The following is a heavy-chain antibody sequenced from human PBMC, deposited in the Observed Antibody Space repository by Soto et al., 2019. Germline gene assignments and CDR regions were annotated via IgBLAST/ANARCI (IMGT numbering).Heavy chain of an antibody. D-gene: IGHD3-16*01. CDR1: GFTFSSNY. J-gene: IGHJ4*02. Sequence: GSLRLSCAASGFTFSSNYMSWVRQAPGKGLEWVSVIYSGGSTYYADSVKGRFTISRDNSKNTLYLQMNSLRAEDTAVYYCARGPTFGGHFDYWGQGTLVTISS. V-gene: IGHV3-53*01. CDR2: IYSGGST. CDR3: ARGPTFGGHFDY.